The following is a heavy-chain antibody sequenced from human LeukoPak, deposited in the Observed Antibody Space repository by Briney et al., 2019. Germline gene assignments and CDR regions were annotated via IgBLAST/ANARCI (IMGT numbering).Heavy chain of an antibody. CDR3: ARDGASIDDQYYGLDV. CDR1: GFTFSSYA. Sequence: GGSLRLSCAASGFTFSSYAMHWVRQAPGKGLESVSSIRSNSRGINYADSVKGRFTISGDNDKNTVFLEMNSLRAEDTAVYYCARDGASIDDQYYGLDVWGQGTTVTVSS. D-gene: IGHD1-1*01. J-gene: IGHJ6*02. V-gene: IGHV3-21*06. CDR2: IRSNSRGI.